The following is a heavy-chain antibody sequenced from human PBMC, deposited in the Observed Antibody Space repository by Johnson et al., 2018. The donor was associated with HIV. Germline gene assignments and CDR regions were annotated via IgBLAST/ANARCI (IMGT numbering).Heavy chain of an antibody. V-gene: IGHV3-23*04. D-gene: IGHD1-1*01. CDR2: ISGSGGST. CDR3: AKGPERGQGFENAFDS. CDR1: GFTFSSYA. Sequence: VQLVESGGGVVQPGGSLRLSCAASGFTFSSYAMSWVRQAPGKGLEWVSAISGSGGSTYYADSVKGRFTISRDNSKNTLYLQMNSLRAEDTAVYYCAKGPERGQGFENAFDSWGQGTMVTVSS. J-gene: IGHJ3*02.